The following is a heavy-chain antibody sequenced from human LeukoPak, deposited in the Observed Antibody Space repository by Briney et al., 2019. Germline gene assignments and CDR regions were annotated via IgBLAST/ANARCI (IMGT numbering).Heavy chain of an antibody. V-gene: IGHV3-66*01. CDR2: IYSGGRT. CDR1: GFTVNSNY. CDR3: ARVKWELPPYFDY. J-gene: IGHJ4*02. D-gene: IGHD1-26*01. Sequence: PGGSLRFSCAASGFTVNSNYMSWVRQAPGKGLELVSVIYSGGRTYYADSVKGRFTISRDNSKSALYLQMNSLRADDTAVYYCARVKWELPPYFDYWGQGTLVTVSS.